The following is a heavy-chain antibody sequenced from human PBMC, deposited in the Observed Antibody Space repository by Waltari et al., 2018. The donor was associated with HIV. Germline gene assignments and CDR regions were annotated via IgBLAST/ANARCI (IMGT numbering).Heavy chain of an antibody. CDR1: GFLFCNYW. Sequence: EVRLVESGGGLVQPGGSLRLSCAASGFLFCNYWMSWVRQAPGKGLEWVTNIKQDGSEKYYVDSVKGRFAISRDNAKNSLSLQMNSLRAEDTAVYYCAYGGFWFDYWGQGTLVTVSS. CDR2: IKQDGSEK. CDR3: AYGGFWFDY. D-gene: IGHD4-17*01. J-gene: IGHJ4*02. V-gene: IGHV3-7*01.